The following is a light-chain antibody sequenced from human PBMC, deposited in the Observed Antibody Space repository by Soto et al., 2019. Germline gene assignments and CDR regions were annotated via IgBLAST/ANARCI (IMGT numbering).Light chain of an antibody. CDR2: RAS. V-gene: IGKV3-15*01. CDR3: QQYNDWRPLT. J-gene: IGKJ4*01. CDR1: QSVGTN. Sequence: EILMTQSPATLSVSPGEAATLSCRASQSVGTNLAWYQQKPGQAPRLLIVRASTRATGVPARFSGTGSGTEFTLTISSLQSEDFAVYYCQQYNDWRPLTFGGGTKVDIK.